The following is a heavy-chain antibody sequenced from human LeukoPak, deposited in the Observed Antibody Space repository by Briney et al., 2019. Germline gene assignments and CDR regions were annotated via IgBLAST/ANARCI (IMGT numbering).Heavy chain of an antibody. CDR1: GGSISSYY. CDR2: IYTSGST. D-gene: IGHD1-26*01. J-gene: IGHJ5*02. CDR3: ERAWGVGGSYINWFDP. Sequence: PSETLSLTCTVSGGSISSYYWSWIRQPAGKGLEWIGRIYTSGSTNYNPSLKSRVTMSVDTSKNQFSLKLSSVTAADTAVYYCERAWGVGGSYINWFDPWGQGTLVTVSS. V-gene: IGHV4-4*07.